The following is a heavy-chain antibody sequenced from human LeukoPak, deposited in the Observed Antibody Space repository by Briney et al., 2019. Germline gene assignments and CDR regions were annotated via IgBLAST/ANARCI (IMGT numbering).Heavy chain of an antibody. J-gene: IGHJ4*02. CDR3: ARGPYYDFWSGYYSHLDY. CDR1: GYTFTSYG. Sequence: ASVKVSCKASGYTFTSYGINWVRQATGQGLEWMGWKNPNSGNTGYAQKFQGRVTMTRNTSISTAYMELSSLRSEDTAVYYCARGPYYDFWSGYYSHLDYWGQGTLVTVSS. CDR2: KNPNSGNT. D-gene: IGHD3-3*01. V-gene: IGHV1-8*02.